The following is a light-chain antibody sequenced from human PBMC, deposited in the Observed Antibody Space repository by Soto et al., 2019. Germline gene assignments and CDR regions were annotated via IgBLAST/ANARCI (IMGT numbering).Light chain of an antibody. CDR1: SSNIGSNY. CDR2: SNG. J-gene: IGLJ3*02. V-gene: IGLV1-44*01. Sequence: QSVLTQPPSVSGTPGQSVTISCSGTSSNIGSNYVNWYQQLPGTAPKLLIHSNGQRPSGVPDRFSGSKSGTSASLAISGLQSHDEADYYCATWDDSLDAGVFGGGTKLTAL. CDR3: ATWDDSLDAGV.